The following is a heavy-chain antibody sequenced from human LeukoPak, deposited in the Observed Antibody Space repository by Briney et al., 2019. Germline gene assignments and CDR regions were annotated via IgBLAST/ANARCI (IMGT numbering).Heavy chain of an antibody. J-gene: IGHJ2*01. Sequence: SETLSLTCAVYGGSFSGYYWSWIRQPPGKGLEWIGEINHSGSTNYNPSLKSRVTISVDTSKNQFSLKLTSVTAADTAVYYCARGPNYWYFDLWGRGTLVTVSS. CDR1: GGSFSGYY. CDR3: ARGPNYWYFDL. V-gene: IGHV4-34*01. CDR2: INHSGST.